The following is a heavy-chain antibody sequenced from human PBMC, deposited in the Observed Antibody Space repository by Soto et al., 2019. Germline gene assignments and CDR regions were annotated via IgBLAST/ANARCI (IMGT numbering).Heavy chain of an antibody. V-gene: IGHV1-2*02. Sequence: ASVKVSCKASGYTFTGYYMHWVRQAPGQGLEWMGWINPNSGGTNYAQKFQGRVTMTRDTSISTAYMELSRLRSDDTAVYYCARVRRLGELSTPGGSFDYWGQGTLVTVSS. D-gene: IGHD3-16*02. CDR1: GYTFTGYY. J-gene: IGHJ4*02. CDR3: ARVRRLGELSTPGGSFDY. CDR2: INPNSGGT.